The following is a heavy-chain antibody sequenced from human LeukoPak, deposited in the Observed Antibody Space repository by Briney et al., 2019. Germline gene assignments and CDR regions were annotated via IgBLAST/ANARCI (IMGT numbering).Heavy chain of an antibody. Sequence: NPGGSLRLSCAASGFTFSTYSMNWVRQAPGKGLEWVSCISSSSSNIYYVDSVKGRFTISRDNAKNSLYLQMNSLRAEDTAVYYCASFRYFEDWGQGTLVTVSS. V-gene: IGHV3-21*01. J-gene: IGHJ4*02. CDR1: GFTFSTYS. CDR3: ASFRYFED. CDR2: ISSSSSNI.